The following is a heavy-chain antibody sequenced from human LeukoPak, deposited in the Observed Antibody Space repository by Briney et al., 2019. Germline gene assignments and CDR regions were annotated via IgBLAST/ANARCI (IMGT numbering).Heavy chain of an antibody. CDR3: AKDALRKPQNYFPLE. V-gene: IGHV3-30*18. D-gene: IGHD2/OR15-2a*01. Sequence: GGSLRLSCAASGFTFSSYGMHWVRQAPGKGLEWVAVISYDGSNKYYADSVKGRFTISRDNSKNTLYLQMNSLRAEDTAVYYCAKDALRKPQNYFPLEWGRGTLVTVSS. J-gene: IGHJ4*02. CDR1: GFTFSSYG. CDR2: ISYDGSNK.